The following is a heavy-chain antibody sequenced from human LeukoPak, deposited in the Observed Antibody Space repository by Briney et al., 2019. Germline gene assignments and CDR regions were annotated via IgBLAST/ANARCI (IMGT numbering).Heavy chain of an antibody. J-gene: IGHJ4*02. Sequence: GGSLRLSCAASGFTFSSYEMNWVRQAPGKGLEWVSYISSSGSTIYYADSVKGRFTISRDNAKNSLYLQMNSLRAEDTAVYYCARGGGIAAAGIFDYWGQGTLVTVSS. CDR2: ISSSGSTI. CDR1: GFTFSSYE. CDR3: ARGGGIAAAGIFDY. V-gene: IGHV3-48*03. D-gene: IGHD6-13*01.